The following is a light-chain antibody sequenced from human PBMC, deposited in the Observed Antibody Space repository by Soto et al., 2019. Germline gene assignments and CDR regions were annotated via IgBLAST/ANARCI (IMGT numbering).Light chain of an antibody. V-gene: IGLV1-47*02. Sequence: QYAVTQPPSVSGTPGQRVTIFCSGRRSNIGSNLVYWYQQLPGTAPKLLIFSNDQRPSGVPDRFSGSRSGTSASLAISGLRSEDEGDYYCAAWDDSLSGVVFGGGTQLTVL. CDR1: RSNIGSNL. CDR2: SND. CDR3: AAWDDSLSGVV. J-gene: IGLJ2*01.